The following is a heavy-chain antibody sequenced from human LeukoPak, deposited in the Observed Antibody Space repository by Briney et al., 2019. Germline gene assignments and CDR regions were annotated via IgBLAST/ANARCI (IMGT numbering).Heavy chain of an antibody. V-gene: IGHV3-48*01. J-gene: IGHJ4*02. CDR1: GFSFSSYS. Sequence: GGSLRLSCAASGFSFSSYSMIWVRQAPGKGLEWVSYITSSSTTIYYADSVKGRFTISRDNAKNSLYLQMNSLRAEDTAVYYCARDRHRYHYDGSGYPPYWGQGTLVTVSS. CDR3: ARDRHRYHYDGSGYPPY. CDR2: ITSSSTTI. D-gene: IGHD3-22*01.